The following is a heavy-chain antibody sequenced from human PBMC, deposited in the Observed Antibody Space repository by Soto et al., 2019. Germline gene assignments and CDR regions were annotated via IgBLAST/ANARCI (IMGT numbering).Heavy chain of an antibody. V-gene: IGHV3-33*01. D-gene: IGHD6-19*01. CDR1: GFTFSSYG. CDR3: ARGGAVAGTLSGYYFDY. J-gene: IGHJ4*02. CDR2: IWYDGSNK. Sequence: QVQLVESGGGVVQPGRSLRLSCAASGFTFSSYGMHWVRQAPGKGLEWVAVIWYDGSNKYYADSVKGRFTISRDNSKNTLYLQMNRLRAEDTAVYYCARGGAVAGTLSGYYFDYWGQGTLVTVSS.